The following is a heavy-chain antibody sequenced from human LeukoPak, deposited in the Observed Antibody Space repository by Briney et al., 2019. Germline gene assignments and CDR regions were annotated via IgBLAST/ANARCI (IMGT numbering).Heavy chain of an antibody. J-gene: IGHJ4*02. CDR2: ISAYNSNT. V-gene: IGHV1-18*01. CDR1: GYTFTSYG. Sequence: ASVKVSCEASGYTFTSYGISWVRQAPGQGLEWMGWISAYNSNTHYAQKLQGRVTMTTDTSTSTAYMELRSLRSDDSAVYYCARGFPPRRYYDSSGYYSYYFDYWGQGTLVTVSS. CDR3: ARGFPPRRYYDSSGYYSYYFDY. D-gene: IGHD3-22*01.